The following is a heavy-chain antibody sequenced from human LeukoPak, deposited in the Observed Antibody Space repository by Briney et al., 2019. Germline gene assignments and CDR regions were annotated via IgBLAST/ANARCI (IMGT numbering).Heavy chain of an antibody. CDR1: GFTFDDYA. CDR3: AKDIGRFPHALDI. CDR2: ISWNSGSI. V-gene: IGHV3-9*01. D-gene: IGHD2-21*01. J-gene: IGHJ3*02. Sequence: GGSLRLSCAASGFTFDDYAMHWVRQAPGKGLEWVSGISWNSGSIGYADSAKGRFTISRDNAKNSLYLQMNSLRAEDTALYHCAKDIGRFPHALDIWGQGTMVTVSS.